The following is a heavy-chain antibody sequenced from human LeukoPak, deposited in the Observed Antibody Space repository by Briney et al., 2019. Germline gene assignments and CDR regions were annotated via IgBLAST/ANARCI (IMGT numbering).Heavy chain of an antibody. CDR2: INHSGST. CDR3: ARSIRTGVDPFDY. Sequence: SETLSLTCAVYGGSFSGYYWSSIRQLPGKGLEWIGEINHSGSTNYNPSLKSRVTISVDTSKNQFSLKLSSVTAADTAVYYCARSIRTGVDPFDYWGQGTLVTVSS. CDR1: GGSFSGYY. V-gene: IGHV4-34*01. D-gene: IGHD3-10*01. J-gene: IGHJ4*02.